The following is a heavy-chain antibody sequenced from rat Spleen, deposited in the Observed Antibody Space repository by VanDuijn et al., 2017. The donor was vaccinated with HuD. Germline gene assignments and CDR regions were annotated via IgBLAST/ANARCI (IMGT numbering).Heavy chain of an antibody. CDR3: TAGGGYWDY. CDR1: GFTFTNYW. Sequence: EVQLVESGGGLVQPGRSLQLSCVTSGFTFTNYWMTWIRQAPGKGLEWVASIAISGSDTYYPDYMKGRFTISRDNAKSTLYLQMYSLRSEDTATYYCTAGGGYWDYWGQGVMVTVSS. V-gene: IGHV5-31*01. CDR2: IAISGSDT. J-gene: IGHJ2*01. D-gene: IGHD1-11*01.